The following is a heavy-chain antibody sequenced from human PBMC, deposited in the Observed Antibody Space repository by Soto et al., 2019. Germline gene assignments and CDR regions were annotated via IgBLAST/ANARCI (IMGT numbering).Heavy chain of an antibody. CDR1: GYTFTSYD. J-gene: IGHJ4*02. Sequence: EASVKVSCKASGYTFTSYDINWVRQATGQGLEWMGWMNPNSGNTGYAQKFQGRVTMTRNTSISTAYMELSSLRSEDTAVYYCARAERGGVIVDFDYWGQGTLVTVSS. D-gene: IGHD3-16*02. V-gene: IGHV1-8*01. CDR3: ARAERGGVIVDFDY. CDR2: MNPNSGNT.